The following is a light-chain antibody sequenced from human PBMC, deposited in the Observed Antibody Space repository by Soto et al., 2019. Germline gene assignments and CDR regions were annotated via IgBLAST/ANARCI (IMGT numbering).Light chain of an antibody. CDR1: QSVSSN. V-gene: IGKV3-15*01. Sequence: EIVMTQSPATLSVSPGERATLSCRASQSVSSNLAWYQQKPGQAPRLLIYGASTRASGFPARFSGSGSGTEFTLTISSLQSEDFAVYYCQRYNNWPPITFGQGTRLEIK. CDR3: QRYNNWPPIT. CDR2: GAS. J-gene: IGKJ5*01.